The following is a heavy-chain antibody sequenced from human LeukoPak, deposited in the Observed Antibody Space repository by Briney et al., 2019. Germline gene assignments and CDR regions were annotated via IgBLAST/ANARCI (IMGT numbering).Heavy chain of an antibody. CDR2: IYYSGST. Sequence: PSETLSLTCTVSGGSISSSYWGWIRQPPGKGLEWIGCIYYSGSTNYNTSLKSRVTISVDTSKNQFSLKLTSVTAADTAVYYCARRSQENGVITANNGFDPWGQGTLVTVSS. CDR3: ARRSQENGVITANNGFDP. CDR1: GGSISSSY. D-gene: IGHD3-16*01. V-gene: IGHV4-59*08. J-gene: IGHJ5*02.